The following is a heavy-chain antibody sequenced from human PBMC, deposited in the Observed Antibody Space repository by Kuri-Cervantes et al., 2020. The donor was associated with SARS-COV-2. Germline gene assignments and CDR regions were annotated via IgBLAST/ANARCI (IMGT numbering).Heavy chain of an antibody. CDR3: ARDRGPLNGMDV. V-gene: IGHV1-3*01. D-gene: IGHD3-16*01. CDR1: GYTFTSYA. J-gene: IGHJ6*02. Sequence: GESLKISCRASGYTFTSYAMHWVRQAPGQRLEWMGWINAGNGNTKYSQKFQGRVTITRDTSASTAYMELSSLRSEDTAVYYCARDRGPLNGMDVWGQGTTVTVSS. CDR2: INAGNGNT.